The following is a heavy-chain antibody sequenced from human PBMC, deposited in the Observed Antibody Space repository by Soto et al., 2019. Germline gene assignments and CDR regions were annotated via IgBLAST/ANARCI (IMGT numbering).Heavy chain of an antibody. D-gene: IGHD3-10*01. CDR1: GGTFSSYA. CDR3: ARVTTMVRGVIDNWFDP. J-gene: IGHJ5*02. CDR2: IIPMYGPA. Sequence: QVPLVQSGAEVKKPGSSVTVSCKASGGTFSSYAIHWVRQAPGQGLEWMGGIIPMYGPAKYAQRFQGRVMTTAEESTATVYMGLASLTSQDTAVYYCARVTTMVRGVIDNWFDPLGHGTLVTVSS. V-gene: IGHV1-69*01.